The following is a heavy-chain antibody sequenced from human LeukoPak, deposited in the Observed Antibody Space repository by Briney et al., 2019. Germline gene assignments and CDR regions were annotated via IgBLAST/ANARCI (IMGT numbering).Heavy chain of an antibody. D-gene: IGHD1-7*01. CDR2: ISWNSGSI. J-gene: IGHJ6*03. Sequence: GGSLRLSCAASGFTFDDYAMHWVRQAPGKGLEWVSGISWNSGSIGYADSVKGRFTISRDNAKNSLYLQMNSLRAEDTALYYCAKDLKLELTGNYMDVWGKGTTVTVSS. V-gene: IGHV3-9*01. CDR3: AKDLKLELTGNYMDV. CDR1: GFTFDDYA.